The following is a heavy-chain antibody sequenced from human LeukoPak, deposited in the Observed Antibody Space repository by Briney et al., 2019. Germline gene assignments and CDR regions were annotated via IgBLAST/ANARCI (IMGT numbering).Heavy chain of an antibody. J-gene: IGHJ4*02. CDR2: INHSGRT. Sequence: SETLSLTCAVYGGSFSGYYWSWIRQPPGKGLEWSGGINHSGRTNYNPSLKSRVTISVDTSKNQFSLKLSSVTAADTAVYYCARGPNSGSDYWGQGTLVTVSS. V-gene: IGHV4-34*01. CDR1: GGSFSGYY. D-gene: IGHD6-6*01. CDR3: ARGPNSGSDY.